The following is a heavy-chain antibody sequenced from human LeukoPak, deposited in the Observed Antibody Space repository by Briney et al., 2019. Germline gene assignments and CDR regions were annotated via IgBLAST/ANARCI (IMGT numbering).Heavy chain of an antibody. D-gene: IGHD3-22*01. CDR1: GGSISSYY. Sequence: SETLSLTCTVPGGSISSYYWSWIRQPPGKGLEWIGYIYYSGSTNYNPSLKCRVTISVDTSKNQFSLKLSSVTAADTAVYYCARDRFGGYGAFDIWGQGTMVTVSS. CDR3: ARDRFGGYGAFDI. V-gene: IGHV4-59*01. J-gene: IGHJ3*02. CDR2: IYYSGST.